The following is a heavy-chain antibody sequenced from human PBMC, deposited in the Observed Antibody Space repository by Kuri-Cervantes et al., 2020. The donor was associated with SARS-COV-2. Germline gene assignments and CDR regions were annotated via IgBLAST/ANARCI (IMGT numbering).Heavy chain of an antibody. Sequence: GESLKISCAASGFTFSGYNMNWVRQAPGKGLEWVSYISRTSVTMFYTDSVEGRFTISRDNAKDSLFLQMDSLRAEDTAVYYCARGYCTNGVCYSRAFAVWGQGAMVTVSS. CDR2: ISRTSVTM. D-gene: IGHD2-8*01. CDR3: ARGYCTNGVCYSRAFAV. V-gene: IGHV3-48*01. CDR1: GFTFSGYN. J-gene: IGHJ3*01.